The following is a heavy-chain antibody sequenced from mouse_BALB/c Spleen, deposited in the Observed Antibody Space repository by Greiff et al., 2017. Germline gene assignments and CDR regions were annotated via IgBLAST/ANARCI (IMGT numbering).Heavy chain of an antibody. Sequence: EVQGVESGGGLVKPGGSLKLSCAASGFAFSSYDMSWVRQTPEKRLEWVAYISSGGGSTYYPDTVKGRFTISRDNAKNTLYLQMSSLKSEDTAMYYCARQTARATYAMDYWGQGTSVTVSS. V-gene: IGHV5-12-1*01. J-gene: IGHJ4*01. D-gene: IGHD3-2*01. CDR2: ISSGGGST. CDR1: GFAFSSYD. CDR3: ARQTARATYAMDY.